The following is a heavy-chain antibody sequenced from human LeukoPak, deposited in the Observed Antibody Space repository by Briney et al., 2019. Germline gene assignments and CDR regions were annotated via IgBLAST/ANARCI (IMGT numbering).Heavy chain of an antibody. CDR3: ARYLAVPAAILLFDY. D-gene: IGHD2-2*02. Sequence: ASVKVSCKASGYTFTSYGISWVRQAPGQGLEWMGWISAYNGNTNYAQKLQGRVTMTTDTSTSTAYMELRSLRSDDTAVYYCARYLAVPAAILLFDYWGQGTLVTVSS. CDR2: ISAYNGNT. V-gene: IGHV1-18*01. J-gene: IGHJ4*02. CDR1: GYTFTSYG.